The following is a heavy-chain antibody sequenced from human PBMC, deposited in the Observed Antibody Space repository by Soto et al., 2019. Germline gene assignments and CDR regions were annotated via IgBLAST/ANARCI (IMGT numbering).Heavy chain of an antibody. V-gene: IGHV4-59*01. CDR2: IYYTGTT. D-gene: IGHD4-17*01. CDR3: LRVGGYYGGYQKFDY. J-gene: IGHJ4*02. Sequence: PSETLSLTCIVSGSSISSYYWSWIRQPPGKGLEWIGNIYYTGTTNYNPSLKSRVTISVDTSKNQFSLKVSSVSAADTAVYYCLRVGGYYGGYQKFDYWGQGTRVTVSS. CDR1: GSSISSYY.